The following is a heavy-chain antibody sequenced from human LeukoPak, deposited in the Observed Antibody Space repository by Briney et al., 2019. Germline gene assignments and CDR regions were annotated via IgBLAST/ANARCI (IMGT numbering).Heavy chain of an antibody. CDR1: GFNFGNFD. J-gene: IGHJ4*02. V-gene: IGHV3-11*04. CDR2: ISSSGFTI. CDR3: ATDTVVVPAVLDY. Sequence: GGSLRLSCAASGFNFGNFDMTWVRQAPGRGLEWVSYISSSGFTIYYADSVKGRFTISRDNAKNSLYLQMNSLRAEDTAVYYCATDTVVVPAVLDYWGQGTLVTVSS. D-gene: IGHD2-2*01.